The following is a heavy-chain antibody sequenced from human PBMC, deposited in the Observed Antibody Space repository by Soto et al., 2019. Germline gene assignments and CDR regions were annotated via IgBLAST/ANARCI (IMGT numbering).Heavy chain of an antibody. V-gene: IGHV3-7*05. CDR2: IKQDGSEK. J-gene: IGHJ4*02. CDR3: ARDRGGEQQLLDY. CDR1: GFTFSSYW. Sequence: EVQLVESGGGLVQPGGSLRLSCAASGFTFSSYWMSWVRQAPGKGLEWVANIKQDGSEKYYVDSVKGRFTISRDNAKNSLYLQMNSLRAEDTAVYYCARDRGGEQQLLDYWGQGTLVTVSS. D-gene: IGHD6-13*01.